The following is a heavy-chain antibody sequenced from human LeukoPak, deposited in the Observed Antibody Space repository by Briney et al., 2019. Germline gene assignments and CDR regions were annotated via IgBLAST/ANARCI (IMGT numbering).Heavy chain of an antibody. CDR1: GGSINSYY. D-gene: IGHD4-23*01. CDR3: ARGGTVVNGFDY. CDR2: IFYSGTT. V-gene: IGHV4-59*01. J-gene: IGHJ4*02. Sequence: SETLSLACTVSGGSINSYYWSWIRRPPGKGLEWIGYIFYSGTTNYNPSLKSRVTISVDTSKNQFSLKLNSLTAADTDVYYCARGGTVVNGFDYWGQGTLVTVSS.